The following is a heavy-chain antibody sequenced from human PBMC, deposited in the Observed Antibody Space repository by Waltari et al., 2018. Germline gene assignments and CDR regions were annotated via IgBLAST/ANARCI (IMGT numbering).Heavy chain of an antibody. J-gene: IGHJ5*02. CDR1: GGTFSSSA. D-gene: IGHD3-22*01. V-gene: IGHV1-69*14. CDR3: ARGGPRVTMIVVVTPFDP. CDR2: IIPIFGTA. Sequence: QVQLVQSGAEVKKPGSSVKVSCKASGGTFSSSAISWVRQAPEQGRELMGGIIPIFGTANYAQKFQGRVTITADKSTSTAYMELSSLRSEDTAVYYCARGGPRVTMIVVVTPFDPWGQGTLVTVSS.